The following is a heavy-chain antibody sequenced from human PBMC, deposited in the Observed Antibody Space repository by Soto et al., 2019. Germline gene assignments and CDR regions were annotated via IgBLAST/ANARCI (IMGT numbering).Heavy chain of an antibody. V-gene: IGHV4-34*01. J-gene: IGHJ4*02. Sequence: QVQLQQWGAGLLKPSETLSLTCAVYGGSFSGYYWSWIRQPPGKGLEWIGEINHSGSTNYNPSLKSRVTISVDTSKNQFSLKLSSVTAADTAVYYCARAGYSSGWYGGYWGQGPLVTVSS. CDR3: ARAGYSSGWYGGY. CDR2: INHSGST. D-gene: IGHD6-19*01. CDR1: GGSFSGYY.